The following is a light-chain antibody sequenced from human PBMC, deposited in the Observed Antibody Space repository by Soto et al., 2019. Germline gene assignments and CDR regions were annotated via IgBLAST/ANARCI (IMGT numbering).Light chain of an antibody. CDR1: QSISSSY. CDR3: QQRTNWPPT. J-gene: IGKJ4*01. CDR2: DAS. V-gene: IGKV3-11*01. Sequence: EIVLTQSPATLSVSQGERATLSCRASQSISSSYLAWYQQKPGQAPRLLIHDASVRATGIPARFGGSGSGTDFTLSITGLEPEDFAVYFCQQRTNWPPTFGGGTKVDI.